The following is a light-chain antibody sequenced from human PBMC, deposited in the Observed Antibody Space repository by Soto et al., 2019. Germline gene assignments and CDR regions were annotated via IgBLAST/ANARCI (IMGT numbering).Light chain of an antibody. CDR3: QVWDSSEGV. Sequence: SYELTQTPSVSVAPGKTATITCGGNNIGSKSVHWYQQRPCQAPVVVIYYDSDRPSGIPERFSGSNSGNTATLTISRVEAGDEADYYCQVWDSSEGVFGTGTKVTVL. CDR2: YDS. V-gene: IGLV3-21*04. CDR1: NIGSKS. J-gene: IGLJ1*01.